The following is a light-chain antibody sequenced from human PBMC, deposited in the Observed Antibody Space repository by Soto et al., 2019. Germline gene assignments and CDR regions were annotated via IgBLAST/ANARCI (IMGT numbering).Light chain of an antibody. V-gene: IGLV2-14*01. CDR3: SSYTNSDTWV. J-gene: IGLJ3*02. CDR2: EVI. Sequence: QSALTQPASVSGSPGQSITISCTGSSSDVGGYSYVSWYQQYPGEAPKLMIYEVINRPSGVSNRFSGSKSGNTASLTISGLQADDEADYYCSSYTNSDTWVFGGGTKLTVL. CDR1: SSDVGGYSY.